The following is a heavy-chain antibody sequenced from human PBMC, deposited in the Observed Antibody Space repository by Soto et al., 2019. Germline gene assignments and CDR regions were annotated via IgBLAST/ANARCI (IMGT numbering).Heavy chain of an antibody. CDR1: GFNFSSYW. CDR2: INQGGSEK. CDR3: ARLGGYCSSINCYAAPYYYYMDV. J-gene: IGHJ6*03. V-gene: IGHV3-7*01. Sequence: LRLSCAVSGFNFSSYWMSWVRQAAGKGLEGVANINQGGSEKYYVDSVKGGFTISRDNAKNSLYLQMNSLRAEDTAVYYCARLGGYCSSINCYAAPYYYYMDVWGKGTTVTVSS. D-gene: IGHD2-2*01.